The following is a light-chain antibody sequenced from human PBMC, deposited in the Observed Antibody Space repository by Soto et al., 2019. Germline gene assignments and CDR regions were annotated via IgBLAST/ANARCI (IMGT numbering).Light chain of an antibody. CDR2: EAS. J-gene: IGKJ2*01. Sequence: DIPMTQSPSTLSASVGDTVSITCRASLSISSWLAWYQQKPGKAPKLLIYEASNLKSEGPSRFSGSGSGTDFTLTINGLQPDDFATYYCQQYDRFPYSFGPGTRLEIK. CDR3: QQYDRFPYS. V-gene: IGKV1-5*03. CDR1: LSISSW.